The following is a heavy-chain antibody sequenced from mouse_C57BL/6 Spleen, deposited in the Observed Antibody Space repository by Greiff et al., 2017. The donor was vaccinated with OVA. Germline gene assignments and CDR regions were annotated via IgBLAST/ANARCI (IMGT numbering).Heavy chain of an antibody. J-gene: IGHJ2*01. D-gene: IGHD1-1*01. Sequence: VQVVESGAELVRPGASVKLSCKASGYTFTDYYINWVKQRPGQGLEWIARIYPGSGNTYYNEKFKGKATLTAEKSSSTAYMQLSSLTSEDSAVYFCARGDYYEDVDYWGQGTTRTVAS. V-gene: IGHV1-76*01. CDR2: IYPGSGNT. CDR1: GYTFTDYY. CDR3: ARGDYYEDVDY.